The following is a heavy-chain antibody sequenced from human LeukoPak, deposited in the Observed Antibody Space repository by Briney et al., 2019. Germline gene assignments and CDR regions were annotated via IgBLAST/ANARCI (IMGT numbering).Heavy chain of an antibody. V-gene: IGHV1-18*01. Sequence: ASVKVSCKASGYTFTSYGISWVRQAPGQGLEWMGWISAYNGNANYAQKLQGRDTMTTDTSTRTAYMELRSLRSDDTAVYYCARDLEDYGEHEVYFDYWGPGTLVTVSS. CDR2: ISAYNGNA. CDR3: ARDLEDYGEHEVYFDY. J-gene: IGHJ4*02. CDR1: GYTFTSYG. D-gene: IGHD4-17*01.